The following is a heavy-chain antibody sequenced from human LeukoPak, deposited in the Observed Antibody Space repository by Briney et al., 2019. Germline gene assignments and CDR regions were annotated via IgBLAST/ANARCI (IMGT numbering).Heavy chain of an antibody. CDR3: AREWYITGTTDGMDV. V-gene: IGHV1-18*01. CDR2: ISAYNGNT. Sequence: ASVKVSCKASGYTFTSYGISCVRQAPGQGLEWMGWISAYNGNTNYAQKLQGRVTMTTDTSTSTAYMELRSLRSDDTAVYYCAREWYITGTTDGMDVWGQGTTVTVSS. J-gene: IGHJ6*02. CDR1: GYTFTSYG. D-gene: IGHD1-14*01.